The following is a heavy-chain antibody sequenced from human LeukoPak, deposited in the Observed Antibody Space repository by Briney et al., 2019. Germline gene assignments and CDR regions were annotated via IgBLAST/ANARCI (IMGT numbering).Heavy chain of an antibody. J-gene: IGHJ4*02. Sequence: GASVKVSCKASGYTFTSYDINWVRQATGQGLEWMGWMNPNSGNTGYAQKFQGRVTMTTDTSTSTAYMELRSLRSDDTAVYYCARVMIAAAGTGFDYWGQGTLVTVSS. CDR1: GYTFTSYD. CDR2: MNPNSGNT. V-gene: IGHV1-8*02. D-gene: IGHD6-13*01. CDR3: ARVMIAAAGTGFDY.